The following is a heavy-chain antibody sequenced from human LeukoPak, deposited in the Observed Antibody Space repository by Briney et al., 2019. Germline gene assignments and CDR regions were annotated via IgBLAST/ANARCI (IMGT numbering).Heavy chain of an antibody. CDR2: ISAYNGNT. CDR1: GYIFTSYG. J-gene: IGHJ4*02. Sequence: ASVKVSCKASGYIFTSYGISWVRQAPGQGLEWMGWISAYNGNTNYAQKLQGRVTMTTDTSTSTAYMELRSLRSDDTAVYYCARDLGIPAGMIVVRSDYWGQGTLVTVSS. V-gene: IGHV1-18*01. CDR3: ARDLGIPAGMIVVRSDY. D-gene: IGHD3-22*01.